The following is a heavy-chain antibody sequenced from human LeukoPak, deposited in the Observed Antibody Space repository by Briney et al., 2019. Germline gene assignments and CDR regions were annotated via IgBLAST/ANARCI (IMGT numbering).Heavy chain of an antibody. J-gene: IGHJ4*02. V-gene: IGHV3-23*01. Sequence: GGALRLSCAASGFTFNNYAMSWVRQAPGKGLEWVSAISGSGGRTFYADSVKGRFTISRDSSKNTLLLQLNSLRAEDTAVYYCAKETELTVSALFDHWGQGTLVTVSS. CDR1: GFTFNNYA. D-gene: IGHD2-21*02. CDR3: AKETELTVSALFDH. CDR2: ISGSGGRT.